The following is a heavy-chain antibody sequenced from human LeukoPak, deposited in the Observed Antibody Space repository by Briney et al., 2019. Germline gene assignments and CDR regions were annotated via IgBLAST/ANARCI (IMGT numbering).Heavy chain of an antibody. D-gene: IGHD4-23*01. CDR3: ASFATSVLINDY. CDR1: GFTFSNYN. CDR2: ISSNSDYV. Sequence: GGSLRLSCAASGFTFSNYNMNWVRQAPGKGLEWVSSISSNSDYVYYAASVKGRFTISRDNAKKSLYLQVNSLRAEDTAVYYCASFATSVLINDYWGQGTLVTVSS. V-gene: IGHV3-21*01. J-gene: IGHJ4*02.